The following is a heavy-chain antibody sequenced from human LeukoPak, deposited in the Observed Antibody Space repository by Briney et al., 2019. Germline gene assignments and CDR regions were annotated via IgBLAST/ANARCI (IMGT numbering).Heavy chain of an antibody. CDR2: ISSSSSYI. V-gene: IGHV3-21*01. D-gene: IGHD4-17*01. CDR3: ARDRGVTTDAFDI. Sequence: NPGASLRLSCAASGFTFSSYAMSWVRQAPGKGLEWVSSISSSSSYIYYADSVKGRFTISRDNAKNSLYLQMNSLRAEDTAVYYCARDRGVTTDAFDIWGQGTMVTVSS. CDR1: GFTFSSYA. J-gene: IGHJ3*02.